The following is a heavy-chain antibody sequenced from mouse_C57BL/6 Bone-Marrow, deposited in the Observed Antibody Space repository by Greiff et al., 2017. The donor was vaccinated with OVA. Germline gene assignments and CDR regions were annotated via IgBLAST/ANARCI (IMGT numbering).Heavy chain of an antibody. CDR3: ARHENDGYFFDY. CDR1: GFTFSDYY. V-gene: IGHV5-12*01. D-gene: IGHD2-3*01. Sequence: EVQGVESGGGLVQPGGSLKLSCAASGFTFSDYYMYWVRQTPEKRLEWVAYISNGGGSNYYPDPVKGRFTISRDNAKNTLYLQRSRLKSEDTAMYYWARHENDGYFFDYWGQGTTLTVSS. J-gene: IGHJ2*01. CDR2: ISNGGGSN.